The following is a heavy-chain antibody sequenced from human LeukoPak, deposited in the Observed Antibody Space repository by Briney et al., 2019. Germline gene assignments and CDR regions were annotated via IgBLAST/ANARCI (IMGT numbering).Heavy chain of an antibody. V-gene: IGHV3-7*01. Sequence: GGSLRLSCAASGFTFSSYWMSWVRQAPGKGLEWVANIKQDGGEKYYVASVKGRFNISRDNAQTSLYLQMNSLRAEDTAVSYCARPLYCSSTSCYPSWFDPWGQGTLVTVSS. CDR3: ARPLYCSSTSCYPSWFDP. D-gene: IGHD2-2*01. CDR2: IKQDGGEK. CDR1: GFTFSSYW. J-gene: IGHJ5*02.